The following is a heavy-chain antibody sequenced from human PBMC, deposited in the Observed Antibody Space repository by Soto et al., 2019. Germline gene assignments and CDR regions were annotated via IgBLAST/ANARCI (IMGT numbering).Heavy chain of an antibody. J-gene: IGHJ5*02. CDR1: GYTFTSYR. D-gene: IGHD1-7*01. CDR3: ARDRGYNWNYGWFDP. CDR2: ISPYNGNT. Sequence: QVQLVQSGAEVKKPGASVKVSCKASGYTFTSYRISWVRQAPGQGLEWMGRISPYNGNTNYAQKLQGRVTMTTDTSTSTAYMELRSLRSDDTAVYYCARDRGYNWNYGWFDPWGQGTLVIVSS. V-gene: IGHV1-18*01.